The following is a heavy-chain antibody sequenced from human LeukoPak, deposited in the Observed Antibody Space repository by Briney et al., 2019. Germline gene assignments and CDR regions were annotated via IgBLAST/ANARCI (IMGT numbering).Heavy chain of an antibody. J-gene: IGHJ4*02. Sequence: QAGGSLRLCCAVSGFMFSSFSMSWVRHVAGKGLEWVSTISAGGSTYYADSVKGRFTISRDNSKNTLFLQMNSLRAEDTAIYYCAKRPAAVRGVIPYLDYWGQGTLVTVSS. V-gene: IGHV3-23*01. CDR1: GFMFSSFS. D-gene: IGHD3-10*02. CDR3: AKRPAAVRGVIPYLDY. CDR2: ISAGGST.